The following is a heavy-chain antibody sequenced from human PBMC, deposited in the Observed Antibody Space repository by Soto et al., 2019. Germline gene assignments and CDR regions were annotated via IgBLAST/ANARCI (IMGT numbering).Heavy chain of an antibody. D-gene: IGHD2-15*01. CDR2: ISGSGGSK. Sequence: GGSLRLSCAGSGFIFSNYAMSWVRQAPGKGLEWVSSISGSGGSKWYADSVKGRFTISSDSAQSTIYLHMNSLRGEDTALYYCARAGYCSGGSCYFGWFDPWGQGTLVTVSS. CDR3: ARAGYCSGGSCYFGWFDP. J-gene: IGHJ5*02. CDR1: GFIFSNYA. V-gene: IGHV3-23*01.